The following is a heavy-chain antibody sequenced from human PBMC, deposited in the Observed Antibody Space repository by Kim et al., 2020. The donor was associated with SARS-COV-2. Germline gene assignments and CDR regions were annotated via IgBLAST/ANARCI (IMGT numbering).Heavy chain of an antibody. Sequence: ASVKVSCKASGYTFTSYAMNWVRQAPGQGLEWMGWINTNTGNPTYAQGFTGRFVFSLDTSVSTAYLQISSLKAEDTAVYYCARPSSGWPHDAFDIWGQGTIVTVSS. J-gene: IGHJ3*02. CDR2: INTNTGNP. CDR3: ARPSSGWPHDAFDI. V-gene: IGHV7-4-1*02. CDR1: GYTFTSYA. D-gene: IGHD6-19*01.